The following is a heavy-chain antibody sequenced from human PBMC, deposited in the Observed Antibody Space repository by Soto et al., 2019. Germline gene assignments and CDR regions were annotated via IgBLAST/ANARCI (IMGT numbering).Heavy chain of an antibody. Sequence: PSETLSLTCTVSGGYLSSYYWSWIRPPPGKGLEWIGYIYYSGSTNYNPSLKSRVTISVDTSKNQFSLKLSSVTAADTAVYYCERQYGDYVRGAFDIWGQGTMDTVS. CDR3: ERQYGDYVRGAFDI. J-gene: IGHJ3*02. D-gene: IGHD4-17*01. CDR1: GGYLSSYY. V-gene: IGHV4-59*01. CDR2: IYYSGST.